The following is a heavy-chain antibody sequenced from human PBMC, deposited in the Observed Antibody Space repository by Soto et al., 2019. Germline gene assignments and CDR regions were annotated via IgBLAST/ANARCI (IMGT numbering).Heavy chain of an antibody. J-gene: IGHJ4*02. Sequence: QVQLVESGGGVVQPGRSLRLSCAASGFTFSSYGMHWVRQAPGKGLEWVAVISYDGSNKYYADSVKGRFTISRDNSKSTLYLQMNSLRGEDTAVYYCSKGRGGYSYGYWNDYWGQGTLVTVSS. CDR1: GFTFSSYG. V-gene: IGHV3-30*18. D-gene: IGHD5-18*01. CDR3: SKGRGGYSYGYWNDY. CDR2: ISYDGSNK.